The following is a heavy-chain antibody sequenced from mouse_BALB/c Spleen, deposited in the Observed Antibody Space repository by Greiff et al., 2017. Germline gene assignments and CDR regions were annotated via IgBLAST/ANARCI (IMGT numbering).Heavy chain of an antibody. Sequence: EVQLVESGGGLVKPGGSLKLSCAASGFTFSSYAMSWVRQTPEKRLEWVASISSGGSTYYPDSVKGRFTISRDNARNILYLQMSSLRSEDTAMYYCAREASGSSYWYFDVWGAGTTVTVSS. D-gene: IGHD1-1*01. CDR2: ISSGGST. CDR3: AREASGSSYWYFDV. J-gene: IGHJ1*01. CDR1: GFTFSSYA. V-gene: IGHV5-6-5*01.